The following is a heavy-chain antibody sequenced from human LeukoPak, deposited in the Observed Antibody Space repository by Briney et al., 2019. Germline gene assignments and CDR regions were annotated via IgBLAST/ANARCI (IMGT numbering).Heavy chain of an antibody. Sequence: VASVKVSCKTSGYTFTSYGISWVRQARGQGLEGMGWISASNGDTNYAQKLQGRVTMTTDTSTRTAYMELRSLRSDDTAVYYCARDSSGWYSSDWFDPWGQGTLVIVSS. J-gene: IGHJ5*02. V-gene: IGHV1-18*01. CDR2: ISASNGDT. CDR1: GYTFTSYG. CDR3: ARDSSGWYSSDWFDP. D-gene: IGHD6-19*01.